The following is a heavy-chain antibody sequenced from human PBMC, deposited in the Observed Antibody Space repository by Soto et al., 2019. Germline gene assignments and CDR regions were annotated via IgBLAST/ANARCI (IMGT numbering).Heavy chain of an antibody. D-gene: IGHD3-3*01. CDR1: GGTFSSYA. V-gene: IGHV1-69*01. CDR3: ARGGFLEPYWALGWYYGMDV. Sequence: QVQLVQSGAEVKKPGSSVKVSCKASGGTFSSYAISWVRQAPGQGLEWMGGLIPISGTANYAQKFQGRVTLTADESTSTAYMELSSLRSEDTAVYYCARGGFLEPYWALGWYYGMDVWGQGTTVTVSS. CDR2: LIPISGTA. J-gene: IGHJ6*02.